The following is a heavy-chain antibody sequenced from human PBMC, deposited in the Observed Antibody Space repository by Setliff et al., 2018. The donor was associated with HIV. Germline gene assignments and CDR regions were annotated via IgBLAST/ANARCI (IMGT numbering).Heavy chain of an antibody. D-gene: IGHD6-13*01. CDR2: INTNTGNP. Sequence: RASVKVSCKASGYSFTNYGMHWVRQAPGQGLEWMGWINTNTGNPTYARGFTGRFAFSLDTSVSTTYLQISSLKAEDTAVYSCASQAPIQQLVPYDAFDIWGQGTMVTVSS. J-gene: IGHJ3*02. CDR1: GYSFTNYG. CDR3: ASQAPIQQLVPYDAFDI. V-gene: IGHV7-4-1*02.